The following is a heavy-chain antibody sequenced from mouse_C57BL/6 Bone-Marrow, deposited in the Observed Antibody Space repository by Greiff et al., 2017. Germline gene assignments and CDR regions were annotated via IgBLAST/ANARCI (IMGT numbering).Heavy chain of an antibody. CDR1: GFTFSSYA. Sequence: DVKLVESGGGLVKPGGSLKLSCAASGFTFSSYAMSWVRQTQEKRLEWVATISDGGSYTYYPHNVKGRFTISIDNAKNNLYLQIRHLKSEDTAMYYCATHYYGSFDYWGQGTTLTVSS. J-gene: IGHJ2*01. CDR3: ATHYYGSFDY. CDR2: ISDGGSYT. V-gene: IGHV5-4*03. D-gene: IGHD1-1*01.